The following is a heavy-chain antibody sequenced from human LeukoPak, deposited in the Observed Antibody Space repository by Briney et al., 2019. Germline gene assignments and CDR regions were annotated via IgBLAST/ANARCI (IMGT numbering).Heavy chain of an antibody. J-gene: IGHJ4*02. CDR2: IYYSGST. Sequence: SETLFLTCTVSGGSISSYYWSWIRQPPGKGLEWIGYIYYSGSTNYNPSLKSRVTISVDTSKNQFSLKLSSVTAADTAVYYCARAGDEYSSSFFDYWGQGTLVTVSS. CDR3: ARAGDEYSSSFFDY. V-gene: IGHV4-59*01. D-gene: IGHD6-6*01. CDR1: GGSISSYY.